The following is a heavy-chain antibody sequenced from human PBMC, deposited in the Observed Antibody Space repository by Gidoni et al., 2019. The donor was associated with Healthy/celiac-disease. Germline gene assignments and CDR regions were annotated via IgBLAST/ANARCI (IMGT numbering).Heavy chain of an antibody. Sequence: EVQLLESGGGLVQPGGSLRLSCSASGFTFRSYAMSWVRQAPGKGLEWVSAISGSGGSTYYADSVKGRFTISRDNSKNTLYLQMNSLRAEDTAVYYCAKMRWDYGVHWFDPWGQGTLVTVSS. D-gene: IGHD4-17*01. J-gene: IGHJ5*02. V-gene: IGHV3-23*01. CDR2: ISGSGGST. CDR3: AKMRWDYGVHWFDP. CDR1: GFTFRSYA.